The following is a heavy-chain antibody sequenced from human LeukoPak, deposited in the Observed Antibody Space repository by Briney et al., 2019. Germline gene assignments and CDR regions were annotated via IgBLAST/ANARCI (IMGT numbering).Heavy chain of an antibody. CDR3: ASEGSGSPLWENWFDP. Sequence: PSETLSLTCIVSDGSISSDGYYWSWVRQLPGKGLDWIGYIDYSGSAYYNPSLRSRLTISVDTSKNQFSLKVTSVTIADTAVYYCASEGSGSPLWENWFDPWGQGTLVTVSS. D-gene: IGHD3-10*01. V-gene: IGHV4-31*03. CDR2: IDYSGSA. J-gene: IGHJ5*02. CDR1: DGSISSDGYY.